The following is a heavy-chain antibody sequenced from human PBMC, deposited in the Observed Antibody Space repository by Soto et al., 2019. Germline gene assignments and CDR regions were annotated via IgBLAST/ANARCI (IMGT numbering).Heavy chain of an antibody. CDR1: GYSISSGYY. V-gene: IGHV4-38-2*01. Sequence: PAETLSLTCAVSGYSISSGYYWGVIRQPPGKGLEWIGSIFHSGNTYYNPSLRSRVTMSVDTSKNQFSLKLSSVTAADTAVYYCARNWYFDLWGRGTLVTVSS. CDR3: ARNWYFDL. J-gene: IGHJ2*01. CDR2: IFHSGNT.